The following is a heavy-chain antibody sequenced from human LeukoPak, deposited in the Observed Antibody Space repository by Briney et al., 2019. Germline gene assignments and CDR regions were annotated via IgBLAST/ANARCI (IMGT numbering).Heavy chain of an antibody. J-gene: IGHJ6*03. V-gene: IGHV4-4*07. CDR2: IYPTGST. CDR1: GGSISSYY. CDR3: ARELRLAAADPPYYYYMDV. Sequence: SETLSLTCTVSGGSISSYYWSWVRQPAGKGLECVGRIYPTGSTIYNPSLESRVTVSVDTSKKQFSLKLTSVTAADTAVYYCARELRLAAADPPYYYYMDVWGKGTTVTVSS. D-gene: IGHD6-13*01.